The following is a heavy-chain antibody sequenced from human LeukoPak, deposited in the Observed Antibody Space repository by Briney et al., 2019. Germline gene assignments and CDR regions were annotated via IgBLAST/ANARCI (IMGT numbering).Heavy chain of an antibody. D-gene: IGHD3-3*01. Sequence: SETLSLTCTVSGGSISSYYWSWIRQPAGKGLEWIGRIYTSGSTNYNPSLKSRVTMSVDTSKNQFSLKLGSVTAADTAVYYCARDSSADFWSGYYIVDVWGKGTTVTVSS. J-gene: IGHJ6*04. CDR1: GGSISSYY. CDR3: ARDSSADFWSGYYIVDV. CDR2: IYTSGST. V-gene: IGHV4-4*07.